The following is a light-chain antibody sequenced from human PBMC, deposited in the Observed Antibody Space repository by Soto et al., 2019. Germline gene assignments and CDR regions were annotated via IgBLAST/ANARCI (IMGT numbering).Light chain of an antibody. Sequence: IVMTQSPGTLSVSPGERATLSCRASQSVNSNLAWYQQKAGQAPRLLIYGASTRATGIPARFSGSGSGTEFTLTISSLQPEDFATYYCQQVSGYPLNFGGGTKVDIK. CDR2: GAS. CDR3: QQVSGYPLN. V-gene: IGKV3-15*01. CDR1: QSVNSN. J-gene: IGKJ4*01.